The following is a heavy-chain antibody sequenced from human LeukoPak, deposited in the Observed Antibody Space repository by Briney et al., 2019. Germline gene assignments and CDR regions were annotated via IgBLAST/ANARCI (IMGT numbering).Heavy chain of an antibody. J-gene: IGHJ5*02. CDR3: ARHEYWFDP. CDR1: GGSISSYY. V-gene: IGHV4-59*08. Sequence: SETLSLTCTVSGGSISSYYWSWIRQPPGKGLEWSGYIYYSGSNNYNPSLKSRVTISVDTSKNQFALKLSSVTAADTAVYYCARHEYWFDPWGQGTLVTVSS. CDR2: IYYSGSN.